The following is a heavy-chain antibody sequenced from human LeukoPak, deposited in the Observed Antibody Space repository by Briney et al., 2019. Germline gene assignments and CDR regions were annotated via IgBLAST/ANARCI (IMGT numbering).Heavy chain of an antibody. Sequence: GGSLRLSCAASGYTFSSYWMHWVRQGPGKGLVRASRINEDGSSTSYAESVRGRFTISRDNAKNTLYLQMNSLRAEDAAVYYCTRDTFGARDSWGQGTLVTVSS. CDR2: INEDGSST. D-gene: IGHD3-10*01. V-gene: IGHV3-74*01. J-gene: IGHJ4*02. CDR3: TRDTFGARDS. CDR1: GYTFSSYW.